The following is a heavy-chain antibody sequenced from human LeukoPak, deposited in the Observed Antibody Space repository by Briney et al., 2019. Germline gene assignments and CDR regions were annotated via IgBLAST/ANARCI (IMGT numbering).Heavy chain of an antibody. CDR3: ARDKGSYYYYGMDV. Sequence: GGSLRLSCAASGFTFSSYAMHWVRQAPGKGLEWVAVISYDGSNKYYADSVKGRFTISRDNSKNTLYLQMISLRAEDTAVYYCARDKGSYYYYGMDVWGQGTTVTVSS. CDR1: GFTFSSYA. J-gene: IGHJ6*02. CDR2: ISYDGSNK. V-gene: IGHV3-30-3*01.